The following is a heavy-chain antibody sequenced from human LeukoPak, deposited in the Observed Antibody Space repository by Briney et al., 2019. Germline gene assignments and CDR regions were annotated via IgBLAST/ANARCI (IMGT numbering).Heavy chain of an antibody. CDR3: STVSPYYGSGTTSPDS. J-gene: IGHJ4*02. D-gene: IGHD3-10*01. V-gene: IGHV3-15*01. CDR1: GFPFSNAW. Sequence: GGSLRLSCAASGFPFSNAWMIWVRQAPGKGLEWVGRIKSKTDGGKTDYAAPVQGRFSISRDDSENTLYLQMNGLNTEDTAVYYCSTVSPYYGSGTTSPDSWGQGTLVVVSS. CDR2: IKSKTDGGKT.